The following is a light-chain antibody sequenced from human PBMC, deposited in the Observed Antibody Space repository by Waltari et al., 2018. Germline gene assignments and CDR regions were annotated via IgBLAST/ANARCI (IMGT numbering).Light chain of an antibody. J-gene: IGLJ3*02. CDR2: GNT. V-gene: IGLV1-40*01. CDR1: SSNFGAGCD. CDR3: QSFDSSLGASV. Sequence: QSVLTQPPSMSAAPGQKVTISCTGGSSNFGAGCDVHWYQQFPGTAPKLLLFGNTKRPSGVPGRFSGSRSGTSASLAIAGLQSEDEAVYYCQSFDSSLGASVFGGGTKLTVL.